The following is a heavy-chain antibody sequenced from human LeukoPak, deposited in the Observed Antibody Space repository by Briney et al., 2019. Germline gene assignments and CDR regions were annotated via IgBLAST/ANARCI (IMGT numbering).Heavy chain of an antibody. V-gene: IGHV3-21*01. CDR2: ISSSSSYI. CDR1: GFTFSSYS. J-gene: IGHJ5*02. D-gene: IGHD2-15*01. CDR3: ARDADIVVVVAAPDWFDP. Sequence: KSGGSLRLSCAASGFTFSSYSMKWVRQAPGKGLEWVSSISSSSSYIYYTDSVKGRFTISRDNAKNSLYLQMNSLRAEDTAVYYCARDADIVVVVAAPDWFDPWGQGTLVTVSS.